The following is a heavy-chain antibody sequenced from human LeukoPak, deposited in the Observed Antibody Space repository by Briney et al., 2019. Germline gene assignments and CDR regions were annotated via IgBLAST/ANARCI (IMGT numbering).Heavy chain of an antibody. CDR1: GWPFSGYY. D-gene: IGHD6-13*01. Sequence: PSQTLSLTYAVYGWPFSGYYWSWIRQPPGKGLEWIGEINHSGSTNYTPSRQSRVTISVDTSKNQFSLKLSSVTAADTAVYYCARSHIAKPPFDYWGQGTLVTVSS. CDR3: ARSHIAKPPFDY. V-gene: IGHV4-34*01. CDR2: INHSGST. J-gene: IGHJ4*02.